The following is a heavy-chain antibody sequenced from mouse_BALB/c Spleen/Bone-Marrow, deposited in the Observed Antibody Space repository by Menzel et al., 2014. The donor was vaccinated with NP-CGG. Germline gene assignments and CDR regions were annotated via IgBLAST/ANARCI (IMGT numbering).Heavy chain of an antibody. J-gene: IGHJ4*01. V-gene: IGHV2-6-1*01. Sequence: VKLMESGPGLVAPSQSLSIPCTISGFSLTNYGVHWVRQPPGKGLEWLVVIWSDGSTTYNSALKSRLSISKDNSKSQVFLKMNSPQTDDTAMYCCARHRYYAMDYWGQGTSVTVSS. CDR2: IWSDGST. CDR3: ARHRYYAMDY. CDR1: GFSLTNYG.